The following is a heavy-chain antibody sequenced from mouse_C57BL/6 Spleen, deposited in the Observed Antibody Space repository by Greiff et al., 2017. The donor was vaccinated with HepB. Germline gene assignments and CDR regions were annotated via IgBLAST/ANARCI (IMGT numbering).Heavy chain of an antibody. V-gene: IGHV6-3*01. J-gene: IGHJ2*01. CDR1: GFTFSNYW. CDR2: IRLKSDNYAT. Sequence: EVKLMESGGGLVQPGGSMKLSCVASGFTFSNYWMNWVRQSPEKGLEWVAQIRLKSDNYATHYAESVKGRFTISRDDSKSSVYLQMNNLRAEDTEIYYCTGGPYGSSFFDYWGQGTTLTVSS. D-gene: IGHD1-1*01. CDR3: TGGPYGSSFFDY.